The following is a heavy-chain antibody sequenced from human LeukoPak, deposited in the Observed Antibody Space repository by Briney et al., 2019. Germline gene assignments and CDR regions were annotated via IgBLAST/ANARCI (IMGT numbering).Heavy chain of an antibody. D-gene: IGHD2-2*02. CDR1: GGSISSYY. CDR2: IYYSGST. V-gene: IGHV4-59*01. J-gene: IGHJ4*02. CDR3: ARGPDDGYCSSTSCYTFDY. Sequence: SETLSLTCTVSGGSISSYYWSWIRQPPGKGLEWIGYIYYSGSTNYNPSLKSRVTISVDTSKNQFSLKLSSVTAADTAVYYCARGPDDGYCSSTSCYTFDYWGQGTLVTVSS.